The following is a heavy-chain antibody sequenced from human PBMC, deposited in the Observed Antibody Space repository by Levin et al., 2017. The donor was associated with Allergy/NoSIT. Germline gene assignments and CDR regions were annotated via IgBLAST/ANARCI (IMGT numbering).Heavy chain of an antibody. CDR2: ISGSGGST. D-gene: IGHD2-15*01. CDR1: RFTFSSYA. J-gene: IGHJ4*02. CDR3: AKRGDIVVVVGGDFDY. Sequence: AGGSLRLSCAASRFTFSSYAMSWVRQAPGKGLEWVSAISGSGGSTYYADSVKGRFTISRDNSKNTLYLQMNSLRAEDTAVYYCAKRGDIVVVVGGDFDYWGQGTLVTVSS. V-gene: IGHV3-23*01.